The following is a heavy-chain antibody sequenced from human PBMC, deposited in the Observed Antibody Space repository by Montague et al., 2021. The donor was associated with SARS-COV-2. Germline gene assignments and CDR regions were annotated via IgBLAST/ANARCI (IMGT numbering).Heavy chain of an antibody. Sequence: SETLSLTCAVSGGSISSSNWWSWVRQPPGKGLEWIGEIYHSGSTNYNPSLKSRVTISVDTSKNQFSLKLSSVTAADTAVYYCARGLGRIEDVWGQGTTVTVSS. V-gene: IGHV4-4*02. D-gene: IGHD1-26*01. CDR2: IYHSGST. CDR3: ARGLGRIEDV. CDR1: GGSISSSNW. J-gene: IGHJ6*02.